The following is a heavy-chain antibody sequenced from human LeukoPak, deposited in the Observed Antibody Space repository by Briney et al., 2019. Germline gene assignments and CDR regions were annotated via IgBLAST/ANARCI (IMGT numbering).Heavy chain of an antibody. CDR2: IRGSGRTI. D-gene: IGHD3-22*01. CDR1: GFTFSNYG. V-gene: IGHV3-48*03. Sequence: PGGSLRLSCAASGFTFSNYGMNWVRQAPGKGLEWVSYIRGSGRTIYYEVSVKVRFTISRSNAKNSLYLQMNSLSPEDTDVYYCARGYCDSSGFRFDYGGQGTRVSVSS. J-gene: IGHJ4*02. CDR3: ARGYCDSSGFRFDY.